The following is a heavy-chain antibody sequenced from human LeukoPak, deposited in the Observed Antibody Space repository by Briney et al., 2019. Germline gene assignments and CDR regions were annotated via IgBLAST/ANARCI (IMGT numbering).Heavy chain of an antibody. J-gene: IGHJ6*02. D-gene: IGHD3-10*01. CDR3: AKNGGPHGMDV. CDR2: VKHDGSET. CDR1: GFTFSNIW. Sequence: GGSLRLSCAASGFTFSNIWMSWVRQAPGKGLEWVANVKHDGSETNYVDSVKGRFTISRDNAKNSLHLQMNSLRAEDTAVYYCAKNGGPHGMDVWGQGTTVTVSS. V-gene: IGHV3-7*02.